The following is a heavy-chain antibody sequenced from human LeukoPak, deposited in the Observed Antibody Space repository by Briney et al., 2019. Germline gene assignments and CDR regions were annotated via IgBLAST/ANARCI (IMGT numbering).Heavy chain of an antibody. Sequence: SETLSLTCTVSGGSISSSSYYWGWIRQPPGKGLEWIGSIYYSGSTYYNPSLKSRVTISVDTSKNQFSLKLSSVTAADTAVYYCARVGRIAVAGRRGLDPWGQGTLVTVSS. J-gene: IGHJ5*02. CDR1: GGSISSSSYY. V-gene: IGHV4-39*01. CDR3: ARVGRIAVAGRRGLDP. D-gene: IGHD6-19*01. CDR2: IYYSGST.